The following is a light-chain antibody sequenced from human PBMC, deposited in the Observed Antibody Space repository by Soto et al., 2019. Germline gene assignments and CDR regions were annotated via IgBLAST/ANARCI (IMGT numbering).Light chain of an antibody. CDR2: EVS. V-gene: IGLV2-8*01. Sequence: QSALTQPPSASGSPGQSVTISCTGTNSDVGGYNYVSWYQQHPGKAPKLMIYEVSNRPSGVPDRFSGSKSGNTASLTVSGLQAEDEADYYCSSYAGSNTVFGGGTQLTDL. J-gene: IGLJ3*02. CDR1: NSDVGGYNY. CDR3: SSYAGSNTV.